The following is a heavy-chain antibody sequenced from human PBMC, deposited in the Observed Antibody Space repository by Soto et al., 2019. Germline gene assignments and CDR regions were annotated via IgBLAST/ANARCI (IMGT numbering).Heavy chain of an antibody. CDR2: IIPFFGTP. J-gene: IGHJ4*02. D-gene: IGHD2-21*02. CDR1: GGTFTNDA. V-gene: IGHV1-69*01. Sequence: QVHLVQSGAEVKKSGSSVRVSCTASGGTFTNDAIRWVRQAPGQGLEWLGRIIPFFGTPDYSQSFQGRLTITADESTGTAYMDLRSLRSDDTAVYYCAREVVTETTLGYFDFWGQGTLVTVSS. CDR3: AREVVTETTLGYFDF.